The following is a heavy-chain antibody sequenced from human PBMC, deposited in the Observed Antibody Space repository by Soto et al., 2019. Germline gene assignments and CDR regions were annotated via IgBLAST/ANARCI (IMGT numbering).Heavy chain of an antibody. CDR2: ISPYNGNT. Sequence: ASVKVSCKASGYTFTSYGFSWVRQAPGQGLEWMGWISPYNGNTNYRQKLQGRVTMTTDTSTSTAYLELTSLRSDDTAVYYCARAYSSGLLDYWGQGTLVTVSS. J-gene: IGHJ4*02. D-gene: IGHD3-22*01. CDR3: ARAYSSGLLDY. CDR1: GYTFTSYG. V-gene: IGHV1-18*01.